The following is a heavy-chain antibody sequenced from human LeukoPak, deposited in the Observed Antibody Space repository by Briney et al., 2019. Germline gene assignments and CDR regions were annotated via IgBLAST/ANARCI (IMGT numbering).Heavy chain of an antibody. J-gene: IGHJ5*02. CDR2: ISGSGGST. Sequence: GGSLRLSCAASGFTFSSYAMSWVRQAPGKGVEWVSAISGSGGSTYYADSVKGRFTISRDNSKNTLYLQMNSLRAEDTAVYYCAKERQWLVRGNWFDPWGQGTLVTVSS. V-gene: IGHV3-23*01. D-gene: IGHD6-19*01. CDR1: GFTFSSYA. CDR3: AKERQWLVRGNWFDP.